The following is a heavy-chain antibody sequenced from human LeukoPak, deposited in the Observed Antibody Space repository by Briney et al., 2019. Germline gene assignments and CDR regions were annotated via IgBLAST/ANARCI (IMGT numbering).Heavy chain of an antibody. CDR1: GFTFSSYA. CDR3: AYGDYDY. CDR2: ISYDGSSK. J-gene: IGHJ4*02. Sequence: GGSLRLSCAASGFTFSSYAMHWVRQAPGKGLEWVAVISYDGSSKYYADSVKGRFTISRDNSKNTLYLQMNSPRAEDTAVYYCAYGDYDYWGQGTLVTVSS. V-gene: IGHV3-30-3*01. D-gene: IGHD4-17*01.